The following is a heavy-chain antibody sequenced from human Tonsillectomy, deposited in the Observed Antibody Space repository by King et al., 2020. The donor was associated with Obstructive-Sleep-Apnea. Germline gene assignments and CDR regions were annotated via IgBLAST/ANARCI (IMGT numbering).Heavy chain of an antibody. J-gene: IGHJ4*02. Sequence: VQLVESGGGLVQPGGSLRLSCAASGFTFSSYWMSWVRQAPGKGLEWVANIKQDGSEKYYVDSVKGRFTISRDNAKNSLYLQMNSLKREETAVYYFARRVQTPPDDYGDYLGPYFDYWGQGTLVTVSS. CDR1: GFTFSSYW. CDR3: ARRVQTPPDDYGDYLGPYFDY. CDR2: IKQDGSEK. V-gene: IGHV3-7*01. D-gene: IGHD4-17*01.